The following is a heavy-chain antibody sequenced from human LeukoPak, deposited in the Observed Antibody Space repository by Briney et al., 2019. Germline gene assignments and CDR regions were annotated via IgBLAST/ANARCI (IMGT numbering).Heavy chain of an antibody. CDR3: ARVITGSTYGQFDY. D-gene: IGHD5-18*01. CDR2: INRDGRRT. J-gene: IGHJ4*02. V-gene: IGHV3-74*01. CDR1: GSTFSDYW. Sequence: GRSLRLSRTASGSTFSDYWMHWVRQAPGNGLVWVSRINRDGRRTNYAACVKGRFTISRDNAKNTVFLQMNSLRAEDAAVYYCARVITGSTYGQFDYWGQGALATVSS.